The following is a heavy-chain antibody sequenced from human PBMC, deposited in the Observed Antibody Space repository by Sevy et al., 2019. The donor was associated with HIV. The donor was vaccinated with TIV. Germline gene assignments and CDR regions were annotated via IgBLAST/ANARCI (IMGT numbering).Heavy chain of an antibody. V-gene: IGHV4-38-2*01. CDR1: GYSISSGYY. D-gene: IGHD3-10*01. J-gene: IGHJ5*02. CDR3: ASGQTMVWFGELFPSTNWFDP. Sequence: SETLSLTCSVSGYSISSGYYWGWIRQPPGKGLEWIGSIYHSGSTYYNPSLKSRVTISVDTSKNQFSLKLSSVTAADTAVYYCASGQTMVWFGELFPSTNWFDPWGQGTLVTVSS. CDR2: IYHSGST.